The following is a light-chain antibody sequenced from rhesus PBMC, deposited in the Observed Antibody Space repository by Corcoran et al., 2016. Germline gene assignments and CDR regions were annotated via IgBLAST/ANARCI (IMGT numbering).Light chain of an antibody. CDR3: QQGYNTPFT. CDR1: QGISSW. J-gene: IGKJ3*01. CDR2: AAS. Sequence: DIQMTQSPSSLSASVGDKVTITCRASQGISSWLAWYQQKLGKAPKLLISAASSLQSGVPSMFSGSGSGTDYTRTISSLQPEDFATYYCQQGYNTPFTFCPGTKLDIK. V-gene: IGKV1-18*01.